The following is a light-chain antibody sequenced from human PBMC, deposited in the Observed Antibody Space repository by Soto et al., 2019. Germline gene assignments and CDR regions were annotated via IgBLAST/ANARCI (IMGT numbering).Light chain of an antibody. CDR1: QSISSY. Sequence: DIQMTQSPSSLSASVGDRATITCLASQSISSYLNWYQQKPGKAPKLLIYAASSLQSGVTSRFSGSGSGTDFTLTISSLQPEDFATYYCQQSYSTPPTFGEGTKVDI. CDR2: AAS. CDR3: QQSYSTPPT. J-gene: IGKJ4*01. V-gene: IGKV1-39*01.